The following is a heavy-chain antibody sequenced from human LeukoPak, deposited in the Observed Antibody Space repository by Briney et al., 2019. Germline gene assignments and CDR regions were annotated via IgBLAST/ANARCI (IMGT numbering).Heavy chain of an antibody. J-gene: IGHJ4*02. CDR1: GGSISSSSYY. CDR2: IYYSGSS. D-gene: IGHD3-10*01. Sequence: SETLSLTCTVSGGSISSSSYYWGWISQPPGKGLEWIGRIYYSGSSYYNPSLKSRVTISKDTTKNQFSLKLTSVTAADTAFYYCARATSLFRDWGQGTLVTVSS. V-gene: IGHV4-39*07. CDR3: ARATSLFRD.